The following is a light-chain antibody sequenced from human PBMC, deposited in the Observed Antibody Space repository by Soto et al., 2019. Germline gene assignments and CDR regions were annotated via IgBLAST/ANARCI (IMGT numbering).Light chain of an antibody. CDR1: QSVSSSY. V-gene: IGKV3-20*01. CDR3: QQYGSSPGTT. J-gene: IGKJ4*01. Sequence: EIVLTQSPGTLSLSPGERATLSCRASQSVSSSYLAWYQQKPGQAPRFLIYGASSRATGIPDRFSGSGSGTDFTLTISRLEPEDFAVYYCQQYGSSPGTTFGGGTKVEIK. CDR2: GAS.